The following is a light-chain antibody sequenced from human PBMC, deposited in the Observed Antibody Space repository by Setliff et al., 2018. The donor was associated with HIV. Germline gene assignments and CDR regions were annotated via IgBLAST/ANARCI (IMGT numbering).Light chain of an antibody. V-gene: IGLV2-14*01. CDR2: DVS. CDR3: SSYTSSSTDV. CDR1: SSDVGTYNA. J-gene: IGLJ1*01. Sequence: QSVLTQPASASGSPGQSITISCTGTSSDVGTYNAVYWYQQHPGKAPKLMIYDVSTRPSGVSNRFSGSKSGNTASLTISGLQTEDEADYYCSSYTSSSTDVFGTGTKVTVL.